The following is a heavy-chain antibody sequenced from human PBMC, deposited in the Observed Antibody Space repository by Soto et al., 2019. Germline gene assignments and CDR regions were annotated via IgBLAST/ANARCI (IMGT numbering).Heavy chain of an antibody. CDR1: GGSMSNYY. Sequence: LSLTCIGSGGSMSNYYWSWIRQPPGKGLEWIGYIYYSGNTKYNPSLKSRVTISKDTSKNQFSLKLSSVTAADTAVYYCARVGYXXXXXXXXXXWGRGTLVTVSS. V-gene: IGHV4-59*01. D-gene: IGHD3-16*02. CDR2: IYYSGNT. J-gene: IGHJ2*01. CDR3: ARVGYXXXXXXXXXX.